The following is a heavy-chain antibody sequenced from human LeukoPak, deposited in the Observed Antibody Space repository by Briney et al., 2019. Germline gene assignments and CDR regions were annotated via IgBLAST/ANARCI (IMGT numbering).Heavy chain of an antibody. CDR2: IYYSGST. CDR3: ARLAKTGTTNWFDP. J-gene: IGHJ5*02. Sequence: SETLSLTCTVSGGSISSYYWSWIRQPPGKGLEWIGYIYYSGSTNYNPPLKSRVTISVDTSKNQFSLKLSSVTAADTAVYYCARLAKTGTTNWFDPWGQGTLVTVSS. D-gene: IGHD1-1*01. CDR1: GGSISSYY. V-gene: IGHV4-59*01.